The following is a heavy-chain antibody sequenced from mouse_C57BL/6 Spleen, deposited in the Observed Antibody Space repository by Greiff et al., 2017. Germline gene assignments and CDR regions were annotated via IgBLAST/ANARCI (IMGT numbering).Heavy chain of an antibody. CDR3: ARAFYYDYWYFDV. CDR2: IHPNSGST. V-gene: IGHV1-64*01. J-gene: IGHJ1*03. CDR1: GYTFTSYW. Sequence: VQLQQPGAELVKPGASVKLSCKASGYTFTSYWMHWVKQRPGQGLEWIGMIHPNSGSTNYNEKFKSKATLTVDKSSSTAYMQLSSLTSEDSAVYYCARAFYYDYWYFDVWGTGTTVTVSS. D-gene: IGHD2-4*01.